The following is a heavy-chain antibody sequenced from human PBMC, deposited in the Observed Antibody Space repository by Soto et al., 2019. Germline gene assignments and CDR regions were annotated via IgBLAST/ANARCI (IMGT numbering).Heavy chain of an antibody. J-gene: IGHJ4*02. D-gene: IGHD3-10*01. V-gene: IGHV5-51*01. CDR1: GYSFTTYW. CDR2: VYPGDSET. Sequence: EVQLVQSGAEVKKPGESLKISCKGSGYSFTTYWIGWLRQMPGKGLEVMGIVYPGDSETRYSPSFQGQVTISADKSISTAYLQWSSLKASDTAMYYCARHTPWFGERVAPFDYWGQGTLVTVSS. CDR3: ARHTPWFGERVAPFDY.